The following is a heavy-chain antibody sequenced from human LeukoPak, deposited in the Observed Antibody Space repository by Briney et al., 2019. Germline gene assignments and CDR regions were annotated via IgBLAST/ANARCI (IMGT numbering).Heavy chain of an antibody. D-gene: IGHD3-16*01. CDR2: INNSGST. J-gene: IGHJ4*02. CDR1: GASFSDSY. CDR3: ARGRYGPRLGN. Sequence: PSETLSLTCTVYGASFSDSYWSWIRQSPEKGLEWIGEINNSGSTSYNPPLNSRVIMSVDRSKNQFSLRLTSVTAADTAVYYCARGRYGPRLGNWGQGTLVTVSS. V-gene: IGHV4-34*01.